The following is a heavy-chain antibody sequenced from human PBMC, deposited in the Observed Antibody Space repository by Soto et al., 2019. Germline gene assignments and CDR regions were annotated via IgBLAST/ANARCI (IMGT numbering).Heavy chain of an antibody. Sequence: QITLKESGPTLVKPTQTLTLTCTFSGFSLSTSGVGVGWIRQPPGKALEWLALIYWDDDKRYSPSLKSRLTITKDTSKNQVVLTMTNMDPVDTATYYCAHTHDILTGSTPHYFDYWGQGTLVTVSS. CDR2: IYWDDDK. CDR3: AHTHDILTGSTPHYFDY. V-gene: IGHV2-5*02. J-gene: IGHJ4*02. D-gene: IGHD3-9*01. CDR1: GFSLSTSGVG.